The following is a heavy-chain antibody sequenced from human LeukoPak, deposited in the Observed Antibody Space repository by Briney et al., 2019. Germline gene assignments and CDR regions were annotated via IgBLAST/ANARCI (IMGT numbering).Heavy chain of an antibody. Sequence: SETLSLTCTVSGGSISSGDYYWSWIRQPPGKGLEWIGYICYSGSTYYNPSLKSRVTISVDTSENQFSLKLSSVTAADTAVYYCAEVSKLIPMLRGVIIRTPPHPDYWGQGTLVTVSS. CDR2: ICYSGST. V-gene: IGHV4-30-4*02. CDR3: AEVSKLIPMLRGVIIRTPPHPDY. CDR1: GGSISSGDYY. D-gene: IGHD3-10*01. J-gene: IGHJ4*02.